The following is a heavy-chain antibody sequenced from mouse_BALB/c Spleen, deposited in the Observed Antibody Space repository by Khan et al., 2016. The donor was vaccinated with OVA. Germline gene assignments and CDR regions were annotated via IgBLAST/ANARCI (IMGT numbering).Heavy chain of an antibody. CDR1: GYTFTSYW. V-gene: IGHV1-61*01. CDR3: TRREKYGYDPSWFAY. Sequence: QVQLQQPGAELVRPGASVKLSCKASGYTFTSYWMNWVRQRPGQGLEWVGKINPSDSESHYNQMFKDKATLTVDKSSGTAYMQLSSLTSEDSAVYYCTRREKYGYDPSWFAYWGQGTLVTGAA. D-gene: IGHD2-2*01. CDR2: INPSDSES. J-gene: IGHJ3*01.